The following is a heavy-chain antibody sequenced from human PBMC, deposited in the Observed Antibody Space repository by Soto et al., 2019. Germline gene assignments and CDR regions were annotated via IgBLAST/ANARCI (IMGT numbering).Heavy chain of an antibody. J-gene: IGHJ4*02. Sequence: QVQLVQSGAEVKKPGSSVKVSCKASGGTFSSYAISWVRQAPGQGLEWMGGIIPIFGTANYAQKFQGRVTITADESTGTGYRERSSLGSEEPAVYYGGGGGAYCGGDCYSSDYWGQGTLVTVSS. D-gene: IGHD2-21*02. CDR2: IIPIFGTA. V-gene: IGHV1-69*01. CDR3: GGGGAYCGGDCYSSDY. CDR1: GGTFSSYA.